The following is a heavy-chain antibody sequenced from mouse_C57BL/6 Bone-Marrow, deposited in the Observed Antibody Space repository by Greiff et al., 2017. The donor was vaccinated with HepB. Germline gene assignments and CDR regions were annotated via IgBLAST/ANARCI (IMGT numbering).Heavy chain of an antibody. CDR2: IDPSDSYT. D-gene: IGHD2-10*01. V-gene: IGHV1-50*01. Sequence: QVQLQQPGAELVKPGASVKLSCKASGYTFTSYWMQWVKQRPGQGLEWIGEIDPSDSYTNYTQKFKGKATLTVDTSSSTAYMQLSSLTSEDSAVYYCARRAYYGEFDYWGQGTTLTVSS. J-gene: IGHJ2*01. CDR3: ARRAYYGEFDY. CDR1: GYTFTSYW.